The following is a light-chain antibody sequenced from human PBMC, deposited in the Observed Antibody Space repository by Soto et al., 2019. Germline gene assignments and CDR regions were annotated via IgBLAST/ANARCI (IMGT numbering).Light chain of an antibody. CDR2: DVS. CDR3: SSYTASSTSVI. CDR1: SSDVGTYNY. V-gene: IGLV2-14*03. J-gene: IGLJ2*01. Sequence: QSALTQPASVSGSPGQSITISCTGTSSDVGTYNYVSWYQQHPGKAPKVMIYDVSNRPSGVSNRFSGSKSGNTASLTISGLQAEHEADYYCSSYTASSTSVIFGGGTKLTVL.